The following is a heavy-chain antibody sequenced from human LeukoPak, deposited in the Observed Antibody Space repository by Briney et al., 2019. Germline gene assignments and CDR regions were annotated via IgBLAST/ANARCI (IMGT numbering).Heavy chain of an antibody. CDR2: ISGSGGPT. CDR3: AKDYEPLVGVHRWGDWFDP. V-gene: IGHV3-23*01. Sequence: GGSLRLSCAASGFTFRNYGMSWVRQAPGKGLEWVSSISGSGGPTYYAHSVKGRFTISRDNSKNTLYLQMNSLRAEDTAVYYCAKDYEPLVGVHRWGDWFDPWGQGTLVTVSS. CDR1: GFTFRNYG. J-gene: IGHJ5*02. D-gene: IGHD1-26*01.